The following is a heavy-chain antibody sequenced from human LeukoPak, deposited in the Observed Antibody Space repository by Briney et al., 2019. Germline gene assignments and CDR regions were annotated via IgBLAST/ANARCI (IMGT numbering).Heavy chain of an antibody. CDR3: ARHASTHYFDS. CDR2: IWFDGSGT. D-gene: IGHD2/OR15-2a*01. CDR1: GFTFSNYG. J-gene: IGHJ4*02. V-gene: IGHV3-33*01. Sequence: GGSLRLSCVASGFTFSNYGMHWVRQAPGKGLEWVAIIWFDGSGTYYADSVKGRVTFSRDNSKNTLYLQMNSLRAEDTAMYYCARHASTHYFDSWGQGTLVTVSS.